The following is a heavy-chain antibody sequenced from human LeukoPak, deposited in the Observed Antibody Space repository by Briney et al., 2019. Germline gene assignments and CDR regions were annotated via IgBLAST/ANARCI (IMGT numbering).Heavy chain of an antibody. V-gene: IGHV3-30*18. CDR3: AKDDFDY. CDR2: ISYDGSNK. CDR1: GFTFSSYG. Sequence: GGSLRLSCAASGFTFSSYGMHWVRQAPGKGLEWVAVISYDGSNKYYADSVKGRFTISRDNSKNTLYLQMNSLRAEDTAVYYCAKDDFDYWGQGALVTVSS. J-gene: IGHJ4*02.